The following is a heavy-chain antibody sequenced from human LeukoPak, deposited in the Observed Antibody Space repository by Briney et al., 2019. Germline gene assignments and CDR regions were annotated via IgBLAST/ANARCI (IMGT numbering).Heavy chain of an antibody. D-gene: IGHD5-18*01. J-gene: IGHJ4*02. CDR3: ARDGPGYSFDY. CDR1: GFTFSSYA. CDR2: ISTSGSTI. Sequence: GGSLRLSCAASGFTFSSYAMSWVRQAPGKGLEWVSAISTSGSTIYYADSVKGRFTISRDNARNSLFLQMNSLRAEDTAVYYCARDGPGYSFDYWGQGTLVTVSS. V-gene: IGHV3-48*03.